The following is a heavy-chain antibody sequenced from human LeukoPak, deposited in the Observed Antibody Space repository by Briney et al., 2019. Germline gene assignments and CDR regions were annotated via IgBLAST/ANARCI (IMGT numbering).Heavy chain of an antibody. CDR1: GFTFSSYA. Sequence: GGSLRLSCAASGFTFSSYAMSWVRQAPGKGLEWVSTISGSGGSTYYADSVKGRFTISRDNSKNTLYLQMNSLRAEDTAVYYCASVRGYSSAAFDYWGKGTLVTASS. J-gene: IGHJ4*02. V-gene: IGHV3-23*01. CDR3: ASVRGYSSAAFDY. D-gene: IGHD6-19*01. CDR2: ISGSGGST.